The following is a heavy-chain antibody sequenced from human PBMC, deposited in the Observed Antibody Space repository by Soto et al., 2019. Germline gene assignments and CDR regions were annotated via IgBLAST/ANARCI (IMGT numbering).Heavy chain of an antibody. J-gene: IGHJ5*02. Sequence: GESLKISCRVSGDSFTTYWIAWVRQMPGKGLEWMGTIYPGDFDTRYSPSFQGQVTISVDKSINTAYLQLNRLKASDSAIYYCARKHSRGYFNWFEPWGQGTLVTVSS. D-gene: IGHD3-22*01. CDR3: ARKHSRGYFNWFEP. CDR1: GDSFTTYW. CDR2: IYPGDFDT. V-gene: IGHV5-51*01.